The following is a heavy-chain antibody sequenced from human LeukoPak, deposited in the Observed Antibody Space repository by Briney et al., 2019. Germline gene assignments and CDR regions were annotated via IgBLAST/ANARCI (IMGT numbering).Heavy chain of an antibody. Sequence: ASVKVSCKASGGTFSSYAISWVRQAPGQGLEWMGGIIPIFGTANYAQKSQGRVTTTADESTSTAYMELSSLRSEDTAVYYCASPSRYSSGWYQSEYFQHWGQGTLVTVSS. CDR2: IIPIFGTA. V-gene: IGHV1-69*13. CDR1: GGTFSSYA. CDR3: ASPSRYSSGWYQSEYFQH. J-gene: IGHJ1*01. D-gene: IGHD6-19*01.